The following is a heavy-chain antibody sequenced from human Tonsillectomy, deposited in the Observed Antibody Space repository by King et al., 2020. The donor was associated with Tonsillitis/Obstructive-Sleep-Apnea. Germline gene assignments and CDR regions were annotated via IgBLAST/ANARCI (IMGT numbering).Heavy chain of an antibody. CDR2: INTNTGNP. CDR3: ARDSPAGYQLPGGRYYYYYMDV. Sequence: QLVQSGSELKKPGASVKVYCKASGYTFTSYGMSWVRQAPGQGLEWMGWINTNTGNPTYAQGFTGRFVFSLDTSVSTAYLQISSLKDEDTAVYFCARDSPAGYQLPGGRYYYYYMDVWGKGTTVTVSS. V-gene: IGHV7-4-1*02. D-gene: IGHD2-2*01. CDR1: GYTFTSYG. J-gene: IGHJ6*03.